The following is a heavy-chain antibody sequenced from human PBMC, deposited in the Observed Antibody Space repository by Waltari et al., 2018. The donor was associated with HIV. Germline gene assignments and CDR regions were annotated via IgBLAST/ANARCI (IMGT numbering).Heavy chain of an antibody. CDR1: GCTFSNYW. CDR3: ARRVGTGYFDY. V-gene: IGHV3-7*01. J-gene: IGHJ4*02. D-gene: IGHD1-26*01. CDR2: IKQDGGEI. Sequence: EVQLVESGGDLVQPGGSLRLSCAASGCTFSNYWMTWVRQAPGKGLDWVASIKQDGGEIFYVGSVKGRFTISRDNARNSLYLQMNSLRAEDTAVYYCARRVGTGYFDYWGQGILVTVSS.